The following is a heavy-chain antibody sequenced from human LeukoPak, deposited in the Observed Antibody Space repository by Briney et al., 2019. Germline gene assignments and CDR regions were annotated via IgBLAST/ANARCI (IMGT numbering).Heavy chain of an antibody. Sequence: SETLSLXCTVSGGSISSGDYYWSWIRQPPGKGLEWIGYIYYSGSTYYNPSLKSRVTISVDTSKNQFSLKLSSVTAADTAVYYCARAEGGYSSPYYFDYWGQGTLVTVSS. D-gene: IGHD5-18*01. V-gene: IGHV4-30-4*08. CDR3: ARAEGGYSSPYYFDY. CDR2: IYYSGST. CDR1: GGSISSGDYY. J-gene: IGHJ4*02.